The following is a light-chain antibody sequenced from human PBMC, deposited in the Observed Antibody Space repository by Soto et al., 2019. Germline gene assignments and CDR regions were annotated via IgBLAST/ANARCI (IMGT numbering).Light chain of an antibody. CDR1: QTISNW. CDR2: DAS. Sequence: DIQMTQSPSTLSASLGDRVTITCRASQTISNWLAWYQQKPGKAPKLLIYDASTLEGGVPSRFSGSGSGTEFTLTISTLQPDDFATYYCQQYNTYTWTFGQGTKVDIK. J-gene: IGKJ1*01. CDR3: QQYNTYTWT. V-gene: IGKV1-5*01.